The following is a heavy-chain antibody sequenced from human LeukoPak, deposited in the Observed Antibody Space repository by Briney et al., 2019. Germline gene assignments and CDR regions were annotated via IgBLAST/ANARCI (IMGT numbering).Heavy chain of an antibody. V-gene: IGHV1-69*06. D-gene: IGHD3-22*01. CDR1: GGTFSSYA. J-gene: IGHJ4*02. CDR2: IIPIFGTA. Sequence: SVKVSCKASGGTFSSYAISWVRQAPGQGLEWMGGIIPIFGTANYAQKFQGRVTITADKSTSTAYMELSSLRSEDTAVYYCARDALYYYDSSGYSGAYYFDYWGQGTLVTVSS. CDR3: ARDALYYYDSSGYSGAYYFDY.